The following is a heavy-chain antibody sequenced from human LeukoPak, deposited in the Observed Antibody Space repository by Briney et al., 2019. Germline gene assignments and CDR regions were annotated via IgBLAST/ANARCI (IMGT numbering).Heavy chain of an antibody. CDR2: ITSSGTYI. CDR3: TSGWIDY. J-gene: IGHJ4*02. Sequence: GGSLRLSCATSGFTFNNYNMNWVRQAPGRALEWVSSITSSGTYIFYADSVKGRFTISRDNAKNSLYLQMNSLRAEDTAVYYCTSGWIDYWGQGTLVTVSS. CDR1: GFTFNNYN. D-gene: IGHD6-19*01. V-gene: IGHV3-21*01.